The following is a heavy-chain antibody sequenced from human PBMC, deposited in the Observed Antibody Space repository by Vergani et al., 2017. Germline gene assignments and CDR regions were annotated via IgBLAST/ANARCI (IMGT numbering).Heavy chain of an antibody. J-gene: IGHJ6*02. CDR1: GGSFSGYY. V-gene: IGHV4-34*01. CDR3: ARNRCNNYDFWSGYSKYRPGNYYYYGMDV. D-gene: IGHD3-3*01. CDR2: INHSGST. Sequence: QLQLQESGPGLVKPSETLSLTCAVYGGSFSGYYWSWIRQPPGKGLEWIGEINHSGSTNYNPSLKSRVTISVDTSKNQFSLKLSSVTAADTAVYYCARNRCNNYDFWSGYSKYRPGNYYYYGMDVWGQGTTVTVSS.